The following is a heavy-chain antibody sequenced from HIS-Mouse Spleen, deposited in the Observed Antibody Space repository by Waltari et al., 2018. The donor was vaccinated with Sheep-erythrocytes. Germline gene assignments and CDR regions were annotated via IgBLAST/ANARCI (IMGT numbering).Heavy chain of an antibody. CDR3: AGYSGSLDY. CDR1: GYTFTCYF. J-gene: IGHJ4*02. CDR2: INPNSGGT. Sequence: QVQLVQSGAEAKKPGASVTVACKASGYTFTCYFMHWVRQAPGQGLEWMGWINPNSGGTNYAQKFQGRVTMTRDTSISTAYMELSRLRSDDTAVYYCAGYSGSLDYWGQGTLVTVSS. V-gene: IGHV1-2*02. D-gene: IGHD1-26*01.